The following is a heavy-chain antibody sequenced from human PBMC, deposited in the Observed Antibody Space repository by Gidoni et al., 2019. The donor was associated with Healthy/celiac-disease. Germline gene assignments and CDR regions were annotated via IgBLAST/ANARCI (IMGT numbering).Heavy chain of an antibody. CDR1: GFTFSSYS. Sequence: EVQLVESGGGLVKPEGSLRLSCAASGFTFSSYSMNWVRQAPGKGLEWVSSISSSSSYIYYADSVKGRFTISRDNAKNSLYLQMNSLRAEDTAVYYCARETGYCSGGSCYSSNWFDPWGQGTLVTVSS. J-gene: IGHJ5*02. CDR3: ARETGYCSGGSCYSSNWFDP. D-gene: IGHD2-15*01. V-gene: IGHV3-21*01. CDR2: ISSSSSYI.